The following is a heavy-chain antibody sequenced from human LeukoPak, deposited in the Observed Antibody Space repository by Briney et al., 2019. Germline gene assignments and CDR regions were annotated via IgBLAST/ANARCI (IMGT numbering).Heavy chain of an antibody. D-gene: IGHD6-13*01. V-gene: IGHV4-59*01. J-gene: IGHJ4*02. CDR2: IYYSGST. Sequence: SETLSLTCTVSGGSISSYYWSWIRQPPGKGLEWIGYIYYSGSTNYNPSLKSRVTISVDTSKNQFSLKLSSVIAADTAVYYCARGAAGIDYWGQGTLVTVSS. CDR3: ARGAAGIDY. CDR1: GGSISSYY.